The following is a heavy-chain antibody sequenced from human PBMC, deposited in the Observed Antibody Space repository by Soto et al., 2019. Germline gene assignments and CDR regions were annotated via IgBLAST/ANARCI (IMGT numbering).Heavy chain of an antibody. CDR2: ISAHNGNT. CDR3: ARGRYGDY. J-gene: IGHJ4*02. CDR1: GYAFTTYG. Sequence: QVHLVQSGAEVKKPGASVTVSCQSSGYAFTTYGITWVRQAPGQGLEWMGWISAHNGNTNYAQKLQGRVTVTRDTSTSTAYMELRSLRYDASAVYYCARGRYGDYWGQGALVTVSS. V-gene: IGHV1-18*01. D-gene: IGHD1-1*01.